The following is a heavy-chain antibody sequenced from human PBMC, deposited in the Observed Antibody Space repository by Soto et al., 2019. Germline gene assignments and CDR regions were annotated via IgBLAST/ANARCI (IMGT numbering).Heavy chain of an antibody. CDR3: AREGSSLAAATTYDY. Sequence: EVQLVESGGGLVQPGGSLRLSCAASGFTLSGYEVNWVRQAPGKGLEWVSYISSSGGIIYYADSVKGRFTISRDNAKNSLYLQMNSLRPEDTAVYYWAREGSSLAAATTYDYWGQGTLVTVSS. CDR2: ISSSGGII. J-gene: IGHJ4*02. CDR1: GFTLSGYE. V-gene: IGHV3-48*03. D-gene: IGHD2-15*01.